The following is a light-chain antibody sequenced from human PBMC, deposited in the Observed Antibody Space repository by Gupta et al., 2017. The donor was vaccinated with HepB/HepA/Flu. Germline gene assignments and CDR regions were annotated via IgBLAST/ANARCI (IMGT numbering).Light chain of an antibody. Sequence: QSALTQPASVSGSPGQSITISCPGTSSDVGGYNYVSWYQQHPGKAPKLMIYDVSNRPSGVSNRFSGSKSGNTASLTISGLQAEDEADYYCSSYTRSNTLVFGGGTKLTVL. CDR3: SSYTRSNTLV. V-gene: IGLV2-14*03. CDR2: DVS. J-gene: IGLJ2*01. CDR1: SSDVGGYNY.